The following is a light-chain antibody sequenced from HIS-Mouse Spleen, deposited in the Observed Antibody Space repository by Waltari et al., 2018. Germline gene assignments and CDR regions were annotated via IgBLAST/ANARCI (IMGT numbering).Light chain of an antibody. V-gene: IGLV2-23*03. J-gene: IGLJ3*02. CDR1: RRDLGRYNL. CDR2: EGS. CDR3: CSYAGSSTFV. Sequence: QSALTQPASVSGSPGQSITISCTRTRRDLGRYNLVSWYQQHPGKARKLMIYEGSKRPSGVSNRFSGSKSGNTASLTISGLQAEDEADYYCCSYAGSSTFVFGGGTKLTVL.